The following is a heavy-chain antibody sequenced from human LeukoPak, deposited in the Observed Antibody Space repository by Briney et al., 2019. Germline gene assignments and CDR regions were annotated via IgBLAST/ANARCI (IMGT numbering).Heavy chain of an antibody. CDR2: ISYDGSNK. D-gene: IGHD3-22*01. V-gene: IGHV3-30*18. Sequence: GGSLRLSCAASGFTFSSYGMHWVRQAPGKGLEWVADISYDGSNKYYADSVKGRFTISRDNSKNTLYLQMNSLRAEDTAVYYCANGHYYDSSGLFDYWGQGTLVTVSS. CDR1: GFTFSSYG. J-gene: IGHJ4*02. CDR3: ANGHYYDSSGLFDY.